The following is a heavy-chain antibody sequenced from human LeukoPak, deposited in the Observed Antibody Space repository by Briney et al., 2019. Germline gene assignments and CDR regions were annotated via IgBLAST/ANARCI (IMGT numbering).Heavy chain of an antibody. CDR1: GFTFSSYS. CDR2: ISSSSTYI. J-gene: IGHJ3*02. Sequence: SGGSLRLSCAASGFTFSSYSMNWVRQAPGKGLEWVSSISSSSTYIYYADSVKGRFTISRDNAKNSLYLQMNSLRAEDTAVYYCAREIDYGDAFDIWGQGTMVTVSS. V-gene: IGHV3-21*01. D-gene: IGHD4-17*01. CDR3: AREIDYGDAFDI.